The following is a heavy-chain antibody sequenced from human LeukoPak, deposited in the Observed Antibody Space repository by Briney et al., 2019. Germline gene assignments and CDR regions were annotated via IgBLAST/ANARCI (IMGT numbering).Heavy chain of an antibody. CDR2: ISYDGSNK. J-gene: IGHJ6*02. CDR1: GFTFSRYG. Sequence: GRPLRLSCAASGFTFSRYGMHWVRQAPGKGLEGVAVISYDGSNKYYADSVKGRFNISRDNSKNTLYLQMNSLRAEDTAVYYCAKDQDYYSSDYYYYGMDDWGQGTTVTVSS. D-gene: IGHD3-10*01. V-gene: IGHV3-30*18. CDR3: AKDQDYYSSDYYYYGMDD.